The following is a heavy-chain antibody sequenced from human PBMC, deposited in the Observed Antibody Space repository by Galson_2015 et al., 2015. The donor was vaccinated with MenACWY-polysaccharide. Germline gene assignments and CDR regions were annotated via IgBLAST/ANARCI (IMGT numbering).Heavy chain of an antibody. J-gene: IGHJ5*02. CDR3: AKDSTDLWSVAGHFDH. D-gene: IGHD3-3*01. CDR1: GFTFTSYA. V-gene: IGHV3-23*01. CDR2: IRSSGANT. Sequence: SLRLSCAASGFTFTSYAMSWVRQAPGKGLEWVSAIRSSGANTYYADSVKGRFTISRDNSKNTLYLQMNSLRAEDTAVYYCAKDSTDLWSVAGHFDHWGQGTLVTVSS.